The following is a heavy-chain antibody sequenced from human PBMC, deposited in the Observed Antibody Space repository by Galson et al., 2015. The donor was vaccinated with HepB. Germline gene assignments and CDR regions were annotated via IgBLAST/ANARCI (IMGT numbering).Heavy chain of an antibody. CDR2: IIPIFGTP. V-gene: IGHV1-69*13. D-gene: IGHD2-15*01. CDR3: ARLGGEDARSWT. J-gene: IGHJ5*02. Sequence: SVKVSCKASGDTFNSYPISWVRQAPGQGLEWMGAIIPIFGTPDFAQNFQGRVTFTADASTSTTYMELSSLRSEDTAVYYCARLGGEDARSWTWGQGTLVTVSS. CDR1: GDTFNSYP.